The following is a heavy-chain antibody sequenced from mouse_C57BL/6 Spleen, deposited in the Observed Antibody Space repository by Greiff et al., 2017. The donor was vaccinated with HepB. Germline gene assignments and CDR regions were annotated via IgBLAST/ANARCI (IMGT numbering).Heavy chain of an antibody. V-gene: IGHV8-12*01. D-gene: IGHD2-4*01. CDR3: ARYDYDRAWFAY. CDR1: GFSLSTSGMG. CDR2: IYWDDDK. J-gene: IGHJ3*01. Sequence: QVTLKESGPGILQSSQTLSLTCSFSGFSLSTSGMGVSWIRQPSGKGLEWLAHIYWDDDKRYNPSLKSRLTISKDTSRNQVFLQITSVDTADTAKCYCARYDYDRAWFAYWGQGTLVTVSA.